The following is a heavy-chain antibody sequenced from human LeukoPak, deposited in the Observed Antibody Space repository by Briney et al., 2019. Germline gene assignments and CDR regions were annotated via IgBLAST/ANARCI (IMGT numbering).Heavy chain of an antibody. Sequence: GGSLRLSCTASGFTFGDYAMSWFRQAPGKGLEWVGFIRSKAYGGTTEYAASVKGRFTISRDDSKSIAYLQMNSLKTEDTAVYYYTSASRTHDYAHYFYRWGQGTLVTVSS. V-gene: IGHV3-49*03. CDR3: TSASRTHDYAHYFYR. D-gene: IGHD4-17*01. CDR1: GFTFGDYA. CDR2: IRSKAYGGTT. J-gene: IGHJ4*02.